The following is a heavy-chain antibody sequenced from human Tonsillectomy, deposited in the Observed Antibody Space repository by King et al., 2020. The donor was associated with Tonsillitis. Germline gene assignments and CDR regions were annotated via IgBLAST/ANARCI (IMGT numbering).Heavy chain of an antibody. Sequence: TLKESGPTLVKPTQTLTLTCTFSGFSLSTSGVGVGWIRQTPGKALEWLALLYWDDDERYSPSLKSSLTITKDSSKSQVVLTMTNMDPVDTATYYCAHSPFERGYFDLWGRGTLVTVSS. CDR2: LYWDDDE. J-gene: IGHJ2*01. V-gene: IGHV2-5*02. D-gene: IGHD3-10*01. CDR3: AHSPFERGYFDL. CDR1: GFSLSTSGVG.